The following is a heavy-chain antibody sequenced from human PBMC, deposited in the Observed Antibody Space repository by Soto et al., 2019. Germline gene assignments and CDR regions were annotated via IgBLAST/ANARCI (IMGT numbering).Heavy chain of an antibody. D-gene: IGHD3-22*01. CDR3: ASLYYSDSSGPEKYYFDY. CDR1: GGTFSSYA. J-gene: IGHJ4*02. Sequence: QVQLVQSGAEVKKPGSSVKVSCKASGGTFSSYAISWVRQAPGQGLEWMGGIIPIFGTANYAQKFQGRVTIPADESTSTAYMELSSLRSEDTAVYYCASLYYSDSSGPEKYYFDYWGQGTLVTVSS. V-gene: IGHV1-69*12. CDR2: IIPIFGTA.